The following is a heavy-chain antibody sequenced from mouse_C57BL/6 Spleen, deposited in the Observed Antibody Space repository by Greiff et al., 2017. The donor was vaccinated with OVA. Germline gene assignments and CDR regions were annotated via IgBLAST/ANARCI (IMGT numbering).Heavy chain of an antibody. J-gene: IGHJ2*01. Sequence: QVQLQQPGAELVKPGASVKLSCKASGYTFTSYWMQWVKQRPGQGLEWIGEIDPSDSYTNYNQKFKGKATLTVDTSSSTAYMQLSSLTSEDSAVYYCAREYYGKMFDYWGKGTTLTVSS. V-gene: IGHV1-50*01. CDR3: AREYYGKMFDY. CDR2: IDPSDSYT. CDR1: GYTFTSYW. D-gene: IGHD2-1*01.